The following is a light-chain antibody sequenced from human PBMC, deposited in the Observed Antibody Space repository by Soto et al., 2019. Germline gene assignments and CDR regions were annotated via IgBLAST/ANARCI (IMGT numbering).Light chain of an antibody. Sequence: EIVMTQSPATLSVSPGERATLSCRASQSVSSNLAWYQQKPGQAPRLLIYGASTRATGIPARFSGSGSGTEFTLTISSLQSEDFAVYYCQQYGSSGTFGQGTKVDLK. CDR2: GAS. CDR1: QSVSSN. J-gene: IGKJ1*01. CDR3: QQYGSSGT. V-gene: IGKV3-15*01.